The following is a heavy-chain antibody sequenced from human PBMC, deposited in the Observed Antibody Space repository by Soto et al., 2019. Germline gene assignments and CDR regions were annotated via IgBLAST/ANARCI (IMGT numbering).Heavy chain of an antibody. CDR3: ARDNGRGSYPNYYYYGMDV. D-gene: IGHD1-26*01. V-gene: IGHV1-69*13. CDR2: IIPIFGTA. CDR1: GGTFSSYA. Sequence: ASVKVSCKASGGTFSSYAISWVRQAPGQGLEWMGGIIPIFGTANYAQKFQGRVTITADESTSTAYMELSSLRSEDTAVYYCARDNGRGSYPNYYYYGMDVWAQGTTVTVSS. J-gene: IGHJ6*02.